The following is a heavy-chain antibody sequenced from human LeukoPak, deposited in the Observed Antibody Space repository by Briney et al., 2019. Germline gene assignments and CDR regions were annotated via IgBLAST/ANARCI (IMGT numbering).Heavy chain of an antibody. Sequence: ASVKVSCKASGYTFTNYGITWVRQAPGQGLEWMGWISTHNGDTKYAQILQGRVTMTTDTSTSTAYMELRSLRSDDTAVYYCARGRGSTPRYWGQGTLVTVSS. CDR1: GYTFTNYG. CDR3: ARGRGSTPRY. D-gene: IGHD5-12*01. J-gene: IGHJ4*02. V-gene: IGHV1-18*01. CDR2: ISTHNGDT.